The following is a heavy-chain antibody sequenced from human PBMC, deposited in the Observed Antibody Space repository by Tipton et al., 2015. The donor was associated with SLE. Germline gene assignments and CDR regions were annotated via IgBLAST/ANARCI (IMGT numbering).Heavy chain of an antibody. V-gene: IGHV3-30*02. CDR1: GFTFSIYG. J-gene: IGHJ5*02. Sequence: SLRLSCAASGFTFSIYGMHWVRQAPGKGLEGVAFIRYDGSNKYFADSVKGRFTISRDKSKNTLYLQMNSLRAEDTAVYYCASFWFREFYVESWGQGQLVTVSS. CDR3: ASFWFREFYVES. D-gene: IGHD3-10*01. CDR2: IRYDGSNK.